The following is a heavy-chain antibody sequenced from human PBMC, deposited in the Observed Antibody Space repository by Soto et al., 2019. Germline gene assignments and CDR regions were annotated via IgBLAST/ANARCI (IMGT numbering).Heavy chain of an antibody. V-gene: IGHV3-49*03. Sequence: EVQLVESGGGLVQPGRSLGLSCTASGFTFGDYAMTWFRQAPGKGLEWVGFISSKRYGGTAEYATSVKGRFTISRDDSKSIAYLQMNSLKTEDTAVYFCSRLRPSKYRDSPFDPWGQGTLVIVSS. D-gene: IGHD5-12*01. CDR2: ISSKRYGGTA. CDR3: SRLRPSKYRDSPFDP. CDR1: GFTFGDYA. J-gene: IGHJ5*02.